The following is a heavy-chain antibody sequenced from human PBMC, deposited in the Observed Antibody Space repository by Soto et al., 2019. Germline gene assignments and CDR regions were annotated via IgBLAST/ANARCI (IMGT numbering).Heavy chain of an antibody. CDR3: ARDIVLVPAAERGYDAFDI. Sequence: QVQLVQSGAEVKKPGSSVKVSCKASGGTFSSYAISWVRQAPGQGLEWMGGIIPIFGTANYAQKFQGRVTITADESTSTAYMELSSMRSEDTAVYYCARDIVLVPAAERGYDAFDIWGQGTMVTVSS. J-gene: IGHJ3*02. CDR2: IIPIFGTA. D-gene: IGHD2-2*01. V-gene: IGHV1-69*12. CDR1: GGTFSSYA.